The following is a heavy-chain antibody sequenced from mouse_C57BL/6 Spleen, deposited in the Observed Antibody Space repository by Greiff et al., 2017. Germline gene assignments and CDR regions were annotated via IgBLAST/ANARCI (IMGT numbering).Heavy chain of an antibody. J-gene: IGHJ3*01. V-gene: IGHV3-6*01. D-gene: IGHD3-2*02. CDR3: ARDRNGQLRPPFAY. Sequence: VQLQQSGPGLVKPSQSLSLTCSVTGHSITSGYYWNWIRQFPGNKLEWMGYISYDGSNNYNPSLKNRISITRDTSKNQFFLKLNSVTTEDTATYYCARDRNGQLRPPFAYWGQGTLVTVSA. CDR2: ISYDGSN. CDR1: GHSITSGYY.